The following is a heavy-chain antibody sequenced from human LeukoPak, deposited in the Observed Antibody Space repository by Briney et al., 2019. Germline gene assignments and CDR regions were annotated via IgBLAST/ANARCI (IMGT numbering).Heavy chain of an antibody. CDR2: ISSSSSYI. Sequence: PGGSLRLSCAASGFTFSSYSMNWVRQAPGKGLEWVSSISSSSSYIYYADSVKGRFTISRDNAKNSLYLQVNSLRAEDTAVYYCARETQAGYYYYGMDVWGQGTTVTVSS. D-gene: IGHD6-13*01. CDR1: GFTFSSYS. V-gene: IGHV3-21*01. J-gene: IGHJ6*02. CDR3: ARETQAGYYYYGMDV.